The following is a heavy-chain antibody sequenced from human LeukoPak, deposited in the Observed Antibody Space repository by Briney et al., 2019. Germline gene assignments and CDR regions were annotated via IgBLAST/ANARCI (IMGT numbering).Heavy chain of an antibody. J-gene: IGHJ4*02. CDR3: ARESYYYDSSGYFQGVDY. CDR1: GYPFSSYG. V-gene: IGHV1-18*01. Sequence: ASVKVSCKASGYPFSSYGISWVRQAPGQGLEWMGWISAYDGNTNYAQKLQGRVTMTTDTSTSTAYMELRSLRSDDTAVYYCARESYYYDSSGYFQGVDYWGQGTLVTVSS. CDR2: ISAYDGNT. D-gene: IGHD3-22*01.